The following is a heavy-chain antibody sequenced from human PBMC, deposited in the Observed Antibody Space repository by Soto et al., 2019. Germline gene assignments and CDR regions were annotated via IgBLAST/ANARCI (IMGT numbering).Heavy chain of an antibody. Sequence: QVQLQESGPGLVKPSETLSLTCTVPGGSISSYYWSWIRQPPGKGLEWIGYIYYSGRTNYNPTLKSRVTISVDTSKNQFSLKLSSVTAADTAVYYCARSDGRYWGQGTLVTVSS. CDR1: GGSISSYY. V-gene: IGHV4-59*01. J-gene: IGHJ4*02. CDR3: ARSDGRY. CDR2: IYYSGRT.